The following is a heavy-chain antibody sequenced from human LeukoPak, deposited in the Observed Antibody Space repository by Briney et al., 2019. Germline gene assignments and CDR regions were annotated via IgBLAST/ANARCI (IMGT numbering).Heavy chain of an antibody. J-gene: IGHJ4*02. CDR2: IYYDGGNK. V-gene: IGHV3-30*04. CDR1: EFTFISYA. D-gene: IGHD2-15*01. Sequence: GGSLRLSCAASEFTFISYAIHWFRKAPAKGLEWVALIYYDGGNKYYADSVKGRFTISRDNSKNALYLQMNSLRAEDTAVYYCARDMDASGSGRLDYWGQGTLVTVSS. CDR3: ARDMDASGSGRLDY.